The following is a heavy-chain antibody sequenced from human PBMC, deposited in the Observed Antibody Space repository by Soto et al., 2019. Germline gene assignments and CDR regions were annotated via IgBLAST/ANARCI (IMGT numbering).Heavy chain of an antibody. CDR2: IYYSGST. J-gene: IGHJ4*02. CDR3: ARAGVYYFDY. V-gene: IGHV4-39*01. Sequence: PSETLSLTCTVSGGSISSSSYYWGWIRQPPGKGLEWIGSIYYSGSTYYNPSLKSRVTISVDTSKNQFSLKLSSVTAADTAVYYCARAGVYYFDYWGQGTLVTVSS. D-gene: IGHD2-8*01. CDR1: GGSISSSSYY.